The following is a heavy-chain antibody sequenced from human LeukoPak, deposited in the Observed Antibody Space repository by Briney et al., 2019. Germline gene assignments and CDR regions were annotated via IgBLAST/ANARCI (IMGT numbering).Heavy chain of an antibody. V-gene: IGHV4-59*01. D-gene: IGHD6-13*01. CDR3: ARDLAAAAGHDAFDI. CDR2: YYSGST. Sequence: YYSGSTNYNPSLKSRVTISVDTSKNQFSLKLSSVTAADTAVYYCARDLAAAAGHDAFDIWGQGTMVTVSS. J-gene: IGHJ3*02.